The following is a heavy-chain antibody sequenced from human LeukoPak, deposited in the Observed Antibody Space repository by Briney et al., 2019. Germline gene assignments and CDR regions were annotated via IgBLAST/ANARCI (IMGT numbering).Heavy chain of an antibody. CDR2: IYPGDSDT. Sequence: GASLQISCKGSGYRFTSYWIGGGRQLPGKGLEGMGIIYPGDSDTRYSPSFQGQVTISADKSISTAYLQWSSLKASDTAMYYCARVLAAAGTYYYYGMDVWGQGTTVTVSS. J-gene: IGHJ6*02. V-gene: IGHV5-51*01. CDR3: ARVLAAAGTYYYYGMDV. D-gene: IGHD6-13*01. CDR1: GYRFTSYW.